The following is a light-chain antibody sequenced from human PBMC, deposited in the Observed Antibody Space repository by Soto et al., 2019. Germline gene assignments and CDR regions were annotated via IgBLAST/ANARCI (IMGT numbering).Light chain of an antibody. CDR2: GAS. Sequence: EIVLTQSPATLSLSPGERATLSCRASPSVTNYLAWYQQKPGQAPRLLIYGASTRATGIPARFSGSGSGTEFTLTISSLQSEDFAVYYCQQCNNWRWTFGQGTKVDIK. CDR3: QQCNNWRWT. J-gene: IGKJ1*01. V-gene: IGKV3-15*01. CDR1: PSVTNY.